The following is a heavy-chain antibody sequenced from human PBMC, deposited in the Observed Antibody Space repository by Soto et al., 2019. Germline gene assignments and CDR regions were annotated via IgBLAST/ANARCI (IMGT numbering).Heavy chain of an antibody. CDR2: ISGSGDKK. J-gene: IGHJ4*02. D-gene: IGHD1-20*01. Sequence: EVQLLESGGGLVQPGASLRLSCAASGFTFSSYAMSWVRQAPGKGLEWVSDISGSGDKKHYADSVKGRFTISRDNAKNTLYLQMNSLRAEDTAVYFCAKDHHNGKSVAECWGQGTLVSVSA. CDR3: AKDHHNGKSVAEC. V-gene: IGHV3-23*01. CDR1: GFTFSSYA.